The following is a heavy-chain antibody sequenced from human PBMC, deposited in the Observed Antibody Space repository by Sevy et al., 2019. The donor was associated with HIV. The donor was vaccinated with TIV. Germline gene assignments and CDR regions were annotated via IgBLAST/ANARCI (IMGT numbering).Heavy chain of an antibody. CDR2: IKQDGSEK. CDR1: GFTFSSYW. CDR3: AREQIYYYDSSGYYYVDAFDI. J-gene: IGHJ3*02. V-gene: IGHV3-7*01. Sequence: GSLRLSCAASGFTFSSYWMSWVRQAPGKGLEWVANIKQDGSEKYYVDSVKGRFTISRDNAKNSLYLQMNSLRAEDTAVYYCAREQIYYYDSSGYYYVDAFDIWGQGTMVTVSS. D-gene: IGHD3-22*01.